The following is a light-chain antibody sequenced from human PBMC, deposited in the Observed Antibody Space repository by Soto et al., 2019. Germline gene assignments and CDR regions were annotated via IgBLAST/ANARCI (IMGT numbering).Light chain of an antibody. J-gene: IGLJ2*01. Sequence: QSALTQPRSVSGSPGQSVTISCTGTSSDVGGYNYVSWYQQHPGKAPKLMIYDVSKRPSGVPDRFSGSKSGNTASLTISGLPAEDEADYYCCSYAGSYPVVVGGGTKLTVL. CDR2: DVS. CDR1: SSDVGGYNY. CDR3: CSYAGSYPVV. V-gene: IGLV2-11*01.